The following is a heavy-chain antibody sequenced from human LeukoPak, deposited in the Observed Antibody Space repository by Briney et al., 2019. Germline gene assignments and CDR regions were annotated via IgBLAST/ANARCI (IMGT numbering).Heavy chain of an antibody. CDR2: MNPNSGNT. CDR3: ARGVGATISYYHYYIDV. Sequence: ASVKVSCKASGYTFTSYDINWVRQATGQGLEWMGWMNPNSGNTGYAQKFQGRVTITRNTSISTVYMELSSLRSEDTAVYYCARGVGATISYYHYYIDVWGKGTTVTVSS. J-gene: IGHJ6*03. CDR1: GYTFTSYD. D-gene: IGHD1-26*01. V-gene: IGHV1-8*03.